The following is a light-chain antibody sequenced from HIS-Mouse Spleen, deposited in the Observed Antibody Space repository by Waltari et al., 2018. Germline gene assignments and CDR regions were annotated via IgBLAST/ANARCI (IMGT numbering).Light chain of an antibody. CDR1: ALPKNY. CDR2: EDS. CDR3: YSTDSSGNHRV. Sequence: SYELTQPPSVSVSPGQTARIPCSGDALPKNYAYWYQQKSGQAPVLVIYEDSKRPSGIPGRFSGSSSGTMATLTISGAQVEDEADYYCYSTDSSGNHRVFGGGTKLTVL. V-gene: IGLV3-10*01. J-gene: IGLJ2*01.